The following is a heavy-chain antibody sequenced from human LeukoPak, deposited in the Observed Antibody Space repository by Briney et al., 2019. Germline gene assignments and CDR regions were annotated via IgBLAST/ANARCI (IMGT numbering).Heavy chain of an antibody. D-gene: IGHD2-2*01. V-gene: IGHV1-8*01. CDR3: ARYDLGYCSSTSCSSDGMDV. J-gene: IGHJ6*02. CDR2: MNPNSGNT. Sequence: ASVKVSCKASGYTFTSYDINWVRQATGQGLEWMGWMNPNSGNTGYAQEFQGRVTMTRNTSISTAYMELSSLRSEDTAVYYCARYDLGYCSSTSCSSDGMDVWGQGTTVTVSS. CDR1: GYTFTSYD.